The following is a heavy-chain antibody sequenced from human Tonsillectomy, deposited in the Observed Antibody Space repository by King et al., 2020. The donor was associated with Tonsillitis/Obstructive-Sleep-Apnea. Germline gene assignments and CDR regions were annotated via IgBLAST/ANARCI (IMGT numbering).Heavy chain of an antibody. CDR3: ARDGGTRGGFLEYYFYYYMDV. D-gene: IGHD3-3*01. CDR2: VSSSASYI. Sequence: QLVQSGGGLVKPGGSLRLSCAASGFTFSSYSMNWVRQAPGKGLEWVASVSSSASYIYYADSVKGRFTISRDNAKNSLYLQMSSLRAEDTAVYYCARDGGTRGGFLEYYFYYYMDVWGKGTTVTVTS. CDR1: GFTFSSYS. J-gene: IGHJ6*03. V-gene: IGHV3-21*01.